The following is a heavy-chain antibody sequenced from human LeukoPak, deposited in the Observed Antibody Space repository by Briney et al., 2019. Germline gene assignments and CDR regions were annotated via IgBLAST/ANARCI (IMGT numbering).Heavy chain of an antibody. Sequence: PSETLSLTCAVYGGSFSGYYWSWIRQPPGKGLEWIGEINHSGSTNYNPSLKSRVTISVDTSKNQFSLKLSSVTAADTAVYYCARYGITMVRGVISRHWFDPWGQGTLVTVSS. CDR2: INHSGST. D-gene: IGHD3-10*01. J-gene: IGHJ5*02. CDR1: GGSFSGYY. CDR3: ARYGITMVRGVISRHWFDP. V-gene: IGHV4-34*01.